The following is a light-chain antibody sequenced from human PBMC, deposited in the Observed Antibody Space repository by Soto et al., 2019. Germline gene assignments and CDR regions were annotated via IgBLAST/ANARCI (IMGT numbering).Light chain of an antibody. CDR1: SSNIGSSS. Sequence: QSVLTQPPSASGTPGQRVTISCSGSSSNIGSSSVNWYQQLPGTGPKLLIYNDNQRPSGVPDRFSGSRSGTSASLAISGLKSDHEADSSCPAWDVRLTGLYGFGTGTKVT. CDR3: PAWDVRLTGLYG. CDR2: NDN. J-gene: IGLJ1*01. V-gene: IGLV1-44*01.